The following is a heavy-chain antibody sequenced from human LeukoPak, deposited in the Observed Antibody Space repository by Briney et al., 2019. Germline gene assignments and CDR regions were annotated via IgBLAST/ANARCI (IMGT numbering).Heavy chain of an antibody. Sequence: SETLSLTCDVYGGSCDDYYCSWIRQPPGKGLEWIGEIHPHGIFYYNSSLMSRVTISIDTSKSRCSLRLASVTAADTAFYFCARGRDRSKAGDLWGQGSLVTVSS. CDR2: IHPHGIF. V-gene: IGHV4-34*01. CDR1: GGSCDDYY. CDR3: ARGRDRSKAGDL. D-gene: IGHD5-24*01. J-gene: IGHJ5*02.